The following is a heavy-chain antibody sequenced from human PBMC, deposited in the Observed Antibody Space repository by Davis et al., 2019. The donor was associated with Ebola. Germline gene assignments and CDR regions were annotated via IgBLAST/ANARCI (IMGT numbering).Heavy chain of an antibody. CDR3: ARGRFYCSSTNCYWFDH. CDR2: ISWKSGGI. CDR1: GFTFDNYA. V-gene: IGHV3-9*01. Sequence: SLKISCAASGFTFDNYAMHWVRQAPGKGLEWVSGISWKSGGIGYADSVKGRFTISRDNAKDSLYLQMNSLRAEDTAVYYCARGRFYCSSTNCYWFDHWGQGTLVTVSS. D-gene: IGHD2-2*01. J-gene: IGHJ5*02.